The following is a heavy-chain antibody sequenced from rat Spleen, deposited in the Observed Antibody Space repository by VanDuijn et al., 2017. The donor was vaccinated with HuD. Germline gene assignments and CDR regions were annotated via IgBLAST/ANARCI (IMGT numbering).Heavy chain of an antibody. D-gene: IGHD1-12*02. CDR2: ISYEGSST. CDR1: GFTFSDYY. J-gene: IGHJ4*01. V-gene: IGHV5-22*01. Sequence: EVQLVESGGGLVQPGRSLKLSCAASGFTFSDYYMAWVRQAPKKGLEWVASISYEGSSTYYGDSVKGRFTISRDNAKSTLYLQMDSLRSEDTATYYCARHSDDGSYYYDVMDAWGQGASVTVSS. CDR3: ARHSDDGSYYYDVMDA.